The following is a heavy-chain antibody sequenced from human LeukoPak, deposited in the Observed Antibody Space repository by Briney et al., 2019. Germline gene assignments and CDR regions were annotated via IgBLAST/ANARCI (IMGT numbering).Heavy chain of an antibody. CDR2: ISYDGSNK. D-gene: IGHD3-10*01. Sequence: GGSLRLSCAASGFTFSSYAMHWVRQAPGKGLEWVAVISYDGSNKYYADSVKGRFTISRDNSKNTLYLQMNSLRAEDTAVYYCARGGGLGDGSGSYEYAFDYWGQGTLVTVSS. CDR3: ARGGGLGDGSGSYEYAFDY. V-gene: IGHV3-30-3*01. J-gene: IGHJ4*02. CDR1: GFTFSSYA.